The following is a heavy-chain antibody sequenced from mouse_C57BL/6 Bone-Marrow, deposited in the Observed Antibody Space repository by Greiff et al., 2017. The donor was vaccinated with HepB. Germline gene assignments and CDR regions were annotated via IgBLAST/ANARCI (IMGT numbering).Heavy chain of an antibody. Sequence: QVQLQQPGAELVMPGASVKLSCKASGYTFTSYWMHWVKQRPGQGLEWIGEIDPSDSYTNYNQKFKGKSTLTVDKSSSTAYMQLSSLTSEDSAVYYCARRLDHEYDGFAYWGQGTLVTVSA. J-gene: IGHJ3*01. CDR2: IDPSDSYT. CDR1: GYTFTSYW. V-gene: IGHV1-69*01. CDR3: ARRLDHEYDGFAY. D-gene: IGHD2-4*01.